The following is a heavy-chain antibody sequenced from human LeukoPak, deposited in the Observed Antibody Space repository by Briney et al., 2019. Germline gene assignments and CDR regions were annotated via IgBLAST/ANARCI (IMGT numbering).Heavy chain of an antibody. CDR2: IYYSGST. V-gene: IGHV4-59*08. CDR3: ASHQGGDYGGKRAFQH. CDR1: GASINSYY. D-gene: IGHD4-23*01. J-gene: IGHJ1*01. Sequence: PSETLSLTCSVSGASINSYYWSWIRQPPGKGLEWIGYIYYSGSTNYNPSLKSRVTISVDTSKNQFSLKLSSVTAADTAVYYCASHQGGDYGGKRAFQHWGQGTLVTVSS.